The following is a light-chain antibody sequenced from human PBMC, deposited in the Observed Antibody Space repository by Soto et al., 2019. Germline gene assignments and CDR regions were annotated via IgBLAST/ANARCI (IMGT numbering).Light chain of an antibody. J-gene: IGKJ3*01. Sequence: EIVLTQSPGTLSLSPGERATLSCRASQSVRNNYLAWYQQQPGQAPRLLIYGTSTRDTGIPVRFSGSESGTDFTLTISRLEPEDFAVYYCQQYGSSYTFGPGTKVQIK. CDR3: QQYGSSYT. V-gene: IGKV3-20*01. CDR1: QSVRNNY. CDR2: GTS.